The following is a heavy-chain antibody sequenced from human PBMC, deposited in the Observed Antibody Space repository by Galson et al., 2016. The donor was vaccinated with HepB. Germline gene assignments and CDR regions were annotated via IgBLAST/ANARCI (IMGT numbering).Heavy chain of an antibody. CDR1: GGSISGHY. V-gene: IGHV4-59*11. CDR3: ASHDYWNDNHDSFDI. Sequence: SETLSLTCTVSGGSISGHYWSWIRQPPGKGLEWIGFISLRGSGSTSYNPSLKSRVTISGDTSKNQISLRLRPVIAADTAVYYCASHDYWNDNHDSFDIWGQGTRVTGSS. J-gene: IGHJ3*02. CDR2: ISLRGSGST. D-gene: IGHD3/OR15-3a*01.